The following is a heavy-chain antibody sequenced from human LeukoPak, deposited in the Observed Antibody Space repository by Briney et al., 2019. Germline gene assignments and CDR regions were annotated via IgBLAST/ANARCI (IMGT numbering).Heavy chain of an antibody. D-gene: IGHD4-11*01. Sequence: GGSLRLSCAASGFTFSSYAMGWVRQAPGKGLEWVSAISGSGGSTYYADSVKGRFTISRDNSKNTLYLQMNSLRAEDTAVYYCAKVSFRMTTVTTGWFDPWGQGTLVTVSS. CDR2: ISGSGGST. J-gene: IGHJ5*02. V-gene: IGHV3-23*01. CDR1: GFTFSSYA. CDR3: AKVSFRMTTVTTGWFDP.